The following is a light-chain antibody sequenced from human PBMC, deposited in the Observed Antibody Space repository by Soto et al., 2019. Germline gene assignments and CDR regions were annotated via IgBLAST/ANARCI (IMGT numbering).Light chain of an antibody. Sequence: EIVLTQSPGTLSLSPGERATLSCRASQSVSSSYLAWYQQKPGQAPRLLIYGASNRATGIPDRFRGSGLGTDFTLTTLTVEQQEWALDSSHQCGFPPRSFDQGTNV. CDR3: HQCGFPPRS. CDR1: QSVSSSY. V-gene: IGKV3-20*01. J-gene: IGKJ1*01. CDR2: GAS.